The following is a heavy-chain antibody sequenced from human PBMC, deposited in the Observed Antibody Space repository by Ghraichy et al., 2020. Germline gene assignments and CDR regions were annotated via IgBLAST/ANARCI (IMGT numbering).Heavy chain of an antibody. CDR3: ARAWRDGNKFQFYFEV. J-gene: IGHJ4*02. CDR1: GGSISSHY. CDR2: IDGSGST. V-gene: IGHV4-59*11. D-gene: IGHD5-24*01. Sequence: SETLSLTCSVSGGSISSHYWSWIRQSAGKGLEWIGYIDGSGSTNYNPSLKCRVTISVDTSKNQFSLRLNFVTAAGTAVYYCARAWRDGNKFQFYFEVWGQGALDTVSS.